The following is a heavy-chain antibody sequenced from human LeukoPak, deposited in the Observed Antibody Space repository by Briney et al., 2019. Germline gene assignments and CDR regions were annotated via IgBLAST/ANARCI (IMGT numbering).Heavy chain of an antibody. CDR1: GGSISSYY. D-gene: IGHD3-10*01. Sequence: PSETLSLTCTVSGGSISSYYWSWIRQPPGKGLEWIGFIFYSGSTNYNPSLESRVTMSVDTSKNQFSLKLRSVTAADTAVYYCARVGGFGNWFDPWGQGTLVTVSS. J-gene: IGHJ5*02. V-gene: IGHV4-59*08. CDR3: ARVGGFGNWFDP. CDR2: IFYSGST.